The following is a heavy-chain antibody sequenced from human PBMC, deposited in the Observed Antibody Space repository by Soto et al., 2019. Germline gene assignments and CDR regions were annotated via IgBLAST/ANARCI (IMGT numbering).Heavy chain of an antibody. CDR3: ARGLPHIAADGMCCFDP. Sequence: ASVKVSCKASGYTFTSYDINWVRQATGQGLEWMGWMHRNIGTTGYAQKFQGRVTMTRNTSISTAYMELRSRRSDDTPVYYCARGLPHIAADGMCCFDPWCQGTLVTIS. J-gene: IGHJ5*02. CDR2: MHRNIGTT. V-gene: IGHV1-8*01. CDR1: GYTFTSYD. D-gene: IGHD6-13*01.